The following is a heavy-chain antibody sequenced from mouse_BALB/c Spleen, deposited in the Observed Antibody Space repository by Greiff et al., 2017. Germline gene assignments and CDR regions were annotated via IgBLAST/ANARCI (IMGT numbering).Heavy chain of an antibody. CDR1: GFNIKDTY. CDR2: IDPANGNT. J-gene: IGHJ2*01. D-gene: IGHD1-1*01. Sequence: EVQLQQSGAELVKPGASVKLSCTASGFNIKDTYMHWVKQRPEQGLEWIGRIDPANGNTKYDPKFQGKATITADTSSNTAYLQLSSLTSEDTAVYYCATTFTTVVDYWGQGTTLTVSS. V-gene: IGHV14-3*02. CDR3: ATTFTTVVDY.